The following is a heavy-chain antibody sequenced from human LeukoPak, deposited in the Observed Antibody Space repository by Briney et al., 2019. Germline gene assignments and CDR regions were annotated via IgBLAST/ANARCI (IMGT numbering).Heavy chain of an antibody. D-gene: IGHD1-14*01. CDR3: ARDSSEFRSLLFH. CDR1: GGTFSRHS. Sequence: SVKVSCKASGGTFSRHSISWVRQSPGQGLEWMGGITPMFGTSNYAQKFQGRVTITADESTSTAYMELSSLRSEDTAVYYCARDSSEFRSLLFHWGQGTLVTVSS. J-gene: IGHJ1*01. V-gene: IGHV1-69*13. CDR2: ITPMFGTS.